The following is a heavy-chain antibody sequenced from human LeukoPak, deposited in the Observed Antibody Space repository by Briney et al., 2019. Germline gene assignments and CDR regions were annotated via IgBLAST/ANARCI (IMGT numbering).Heavy chain of an antibody. V-gene: IGHV4-39*07. CDR2: IYYSGST. CDR3: ARASGSDSYGLFDY. CDR1: GGSISSSSYY. J-gene: IGHJ4*02. D-gene: IGHD5-18*01. Sequence: TSETLSLTCTVSGGSISSSSYYWGWIRQPPGKGLEWIGSIYYSGSTYYNPSLKSRVTISVDTSKNQFSLKLSSVTAADTAVYYCARASGSDSYGLFDYWGQGTLVTVSS.